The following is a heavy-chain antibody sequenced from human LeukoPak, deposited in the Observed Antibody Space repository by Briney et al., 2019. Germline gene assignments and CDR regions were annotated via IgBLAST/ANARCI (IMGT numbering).Heavy chain of an antibody. D-gene: IGHD6-13*01. CDR3: ARDSLGRAATGTAMDY. CDR2: IKQDGSEK. Sequence: SGGSLRLSCAASGFTFSSYWMSWVRQAPGKGLEWVANIKQDGSEKYYVDSVKGRFTISRDNAKNSLYLQMNSLRAEDTAVYYCARDSLGRAATGTAMDYWGQGTLVTVSS. CDR1: GFTFSSYW. V-gene: IGHV3-7*01. J-gene: IGHJ4*02.